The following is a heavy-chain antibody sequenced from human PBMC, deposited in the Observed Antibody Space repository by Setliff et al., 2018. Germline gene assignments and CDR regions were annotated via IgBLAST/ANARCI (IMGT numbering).Heavy chain of an antibody. CDR3: ARHLLVQGTYHFDY. CDR1: GGSISSGSYY. V-gene: IGHV4-39*01. Sequence: NPSETLSLTCSVSGGSISSGSYYWGWIRQSPGKGLEWIGSMYYSGSTYYNPSLMGRVTLSVDTTKNQFSLKLTSMTAADTAAYFCARHLLVQGTYHFDYWGQGSPVTVSS. J-gene: IGHJ4*02. D-gene: IGHD3-10*01. CDR2: MYYSGST.